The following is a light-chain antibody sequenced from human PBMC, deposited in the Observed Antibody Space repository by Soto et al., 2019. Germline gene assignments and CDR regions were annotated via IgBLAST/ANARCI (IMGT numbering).Light chain of an antibody. CDR1: QSVSSSY. CDR3: QQYGSSPRT. V-gene: IGKV3-20*01. J-gene: IGKJ1*01. Sequence: EIVLTQAPGTLSLSPGEGATLSCTASQSVSSSYLAWYQQKPGQAPRLLIYGASSRATGIPDRFSGSGSGTDFTLTISRLEPEDFAVYYCQQYGSSPRTFGQGTKVDIK. CDR2: GAS.